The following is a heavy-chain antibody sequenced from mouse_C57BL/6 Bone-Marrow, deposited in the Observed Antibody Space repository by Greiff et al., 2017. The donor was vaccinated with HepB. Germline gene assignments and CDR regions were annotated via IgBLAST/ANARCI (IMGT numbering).Heavy chain of an antibody. CDR1: GYSITRDY. Sequence: EVQLVESGPGLAKPSQTLSLTCSVTGYSITRDYWNWIRKFPGNKLEYMGYISYSGSTYYNPYLKSRISITRDTSKNQYYLQLNSVTTEDTATYYCARASSMVTTHYYAMDYWGQGTSVTVSS. V-gene: IGHV3-8*01. D-gene: IGHD2-2*01. CDR3: ARASSMVTTHYYAMDY. CDR2: ISYSGST. J-gene: IGHJ4*01.